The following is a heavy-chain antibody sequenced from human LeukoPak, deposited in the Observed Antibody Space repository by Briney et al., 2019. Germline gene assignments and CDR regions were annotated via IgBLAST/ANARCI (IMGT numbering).Heavy chain of an antibody. CDR1: GFTFSSYW. D-gene: IGHD3-3*01. Sequence: QSGGSLRLSRAASGFTFSSYWMHWVRQAPGKGLVWVSRTNSDGSSTSYADSVKGRFTISRDNAKNTLYLQMNSLRAEDTGVYYCARASDFWSGYRPQFDPWGQGTLVTVSS. J-gene: IGHJ5*02. CDR3: ARASDFWSGYRPQFDP. CDR2: TNSDGSST. V-gene: IGHV3-74*01.